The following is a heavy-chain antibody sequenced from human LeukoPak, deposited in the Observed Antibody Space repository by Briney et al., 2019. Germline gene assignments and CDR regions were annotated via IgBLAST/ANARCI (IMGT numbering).Heavy chain of an antibody. D-gene: IGHD3-22*01. CDR3: ARDSNSGYHPN. CDR1: GFMFRDPA. J-gene: IGHJ4*02. V-gene: IGHV3-7*01. CDR2: IKPDGTEQ. Sequence: GGSLRLSCAASGFMFRDPAMTWVRHAPGKGLEWVANIKPDGTEQFYVDSLRGRFIISRDNARNSLYLQMNSLRVEDTALYYCARDSNSGYHPNWGQGTLVTVSS.